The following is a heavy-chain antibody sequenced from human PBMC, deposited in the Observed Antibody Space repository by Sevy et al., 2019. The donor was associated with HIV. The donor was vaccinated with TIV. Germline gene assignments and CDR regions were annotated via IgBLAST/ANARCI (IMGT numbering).Heavy chain of an antibody. CDR3: VRNSRETGDFDY. J-gene: IGHJ4*02. D-gene: IGHD7-27*01. V-gene: IGHV1-8*02. CDR1: GYIFANHD. CDR2: INPKSGNT. Sequence: ASVKVSCKTSGYIFANHDINWMRQATGQGPEWLGWINPKSGNTGSPQSFQGRVTMTRDTSINTAYMEWSNLRSEDTAVYYCVRNSRETGDFDYWGLGTLVTVSS.